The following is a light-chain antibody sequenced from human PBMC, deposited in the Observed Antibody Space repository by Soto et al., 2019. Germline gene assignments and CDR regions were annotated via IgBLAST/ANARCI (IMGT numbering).Light chain of an antibody. CDR1: QSVSSK. V-gene: IGKV3-11*01. CDR2: GAS. Sequence: EIVMTRSPATVSVSPGERATLSCRASQSVSSKLAWYQQKPGQPPRLLFYGASTGATGLPTRFSGSGSGTDFTLTISSLEPEDFAVYYCQQRSNWPPWTFGQGTKVHIK. CDR3: QQRSNWPPWT. J-gene: IGKJ1*01.